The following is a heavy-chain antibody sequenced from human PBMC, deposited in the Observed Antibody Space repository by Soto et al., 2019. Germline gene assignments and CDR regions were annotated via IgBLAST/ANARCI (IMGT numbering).Heavy chain of an antibody. D-gene: IGHD1-26*01. Sequence: QVQLVQSWAEVKKPGASVKVSCKASGYTFTSYDINWVRQATGQGLEWMGWMNPNSGNTGYAQKFQGRVTMTRNTSISTAYMELRSLRCEETVVSSCARERSGSSDYWGQGTLVTVSS. J-gene: IGHJ4*02. V-gene: IGHV1-8*01. CDR1: GYTFTSYD. CDR3: ARERSGSSDY. CDR2: MNPNSGNT.